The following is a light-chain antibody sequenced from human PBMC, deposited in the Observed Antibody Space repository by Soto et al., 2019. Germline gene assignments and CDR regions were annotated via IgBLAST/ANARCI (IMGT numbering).Light chain of an antibody. CDR1: SSDIGGYNY. CDR3: NSYRSSITPVV. Sequence: QAVVTQPASVSGSPGQSITISCTGTSSDIGGYNYVSWYQQHPGKAPKLMIYGVSNRPSGVSGRFSGSKSGNTASLTISGLQAEDEADYYCNSYRSSITPVVFGGGTKVTVL. CDR2: GVS. J-gene: IGLJ2*01. V-gene: IGLV2-14*01.